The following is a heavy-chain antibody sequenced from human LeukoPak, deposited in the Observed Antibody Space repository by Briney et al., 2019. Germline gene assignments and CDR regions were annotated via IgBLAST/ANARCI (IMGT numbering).Heavy chain of an antibody. CDR2: ISGSGDST. V-gene: IGHV3-23*01. D-gene: IGHD6-19*01. CDR3: AKGISSSGWSYFDY. Sequence: GTSLRLSCAASGFTFSGYAMSWVRQAPGKGLEWVSGISGSGDSTYYADSVKGRFTISRDNSKNTLYLQMNSLRAEDTAVYYCAKGISSSGWSYFDYWGHGTLVTVSS. J-gene: IGHJ4*01. CDR1: GFTFSGYA.